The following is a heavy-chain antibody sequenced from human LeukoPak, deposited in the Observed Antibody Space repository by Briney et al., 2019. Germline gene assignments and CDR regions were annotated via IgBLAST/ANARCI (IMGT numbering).Heavy chain of an antibody. CDR1: GYTFTSYY. D-gene: IGHD6-13*01. J-gene: IGHJ4*02. CDR2: INPSGGST. Sequence: GASVKVSCKASGYTFTSYYMHWVRQAPGQGLEWMGIINPSGGSTSYAQKFQGRVTMTRDTSTSTVYMELSSLRSEDTAVCYCAREGTSIAAAGTDVDYWGQGTLVTVSS. V-gene: IGHV1-46*01. CDR3: AREGTSIAAAGTDVDY.